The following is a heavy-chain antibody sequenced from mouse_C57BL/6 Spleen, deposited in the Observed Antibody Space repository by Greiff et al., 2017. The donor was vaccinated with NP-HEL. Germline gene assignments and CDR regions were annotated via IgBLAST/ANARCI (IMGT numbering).Heavy chain of an antibody. CDR1: GYTFTDYY. J-gene: IGHJ1*03. Sequence: QVQLQQSGAELVRPGASVKLSCKASGYTFTDYYINWVKQRPGQGLEWIARIYPGSGNTYYTEKFKGKATLTAEKSSSTAYMQLSSLTSEDSAVYFCARSPYYGSSYWYFDVWGTGTTVTVSS. V-gene: IGHV1-76*01. CDR3: ARSPYYGSSYWYFDV. CDR2: IYPGSGNT. D-gene: IGHD1-1*01.